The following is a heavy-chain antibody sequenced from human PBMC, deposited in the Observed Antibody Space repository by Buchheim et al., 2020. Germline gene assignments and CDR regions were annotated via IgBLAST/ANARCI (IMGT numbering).Heavy chain of an antibody. D-gene: IGHD3-22*01. Sequence: QVQLVESGGGVVQPGRSLRLSCAASGFTFSSYGMHWVRQAPGKGLEWVAVISYDGRNKFYADSVKGRFTISRDNSQNTLFLQMNSLRTEDTALYYCAKAITKIVDAIDYWGQGTL. CDR1: GFTFSSYG. V-gene: IGHV3-30*18. J-gene: IGHJ4*02. CDR3: AKAITKIVDAIDY. CDR2: ISYDGRNK.